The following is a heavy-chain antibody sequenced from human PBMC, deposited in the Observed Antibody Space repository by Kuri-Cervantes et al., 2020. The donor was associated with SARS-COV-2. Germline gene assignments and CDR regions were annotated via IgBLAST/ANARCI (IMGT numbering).Heavy chain of an antibody. Sequence: SVKVSCKASGGTFSSYAISWVRQAPGQGLEWMGGIIPIFSTANYAQKFQGRVTITTDESTSTAYMELSSLRSEDTAVYYCASSIYSYGTYYYYYYYMDVWGKGTTVTVSS. CDR1: GGTFSSYA. V-gene: IGHV1-69*05. CDR3: ASSIYSYGTYYYYYYYMDV. CDR2: IIPIFSTA. D-gene: IGHD5-18*01. J-gene: IGHJ6*03.